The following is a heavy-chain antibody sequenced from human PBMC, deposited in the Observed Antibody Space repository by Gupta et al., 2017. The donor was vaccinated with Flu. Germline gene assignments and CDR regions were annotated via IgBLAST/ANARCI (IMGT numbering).Heavy chain of an antibody. D-gene: IGHD1-1*01. CDR1: GFTFSSYE. CDR3: ARASWNPQRYFDL. Sequence: EVQLVESGGGVVRPGGFLRLSCAASGFTFSSYEMNWVRQAPGKGLEWVSYISPSSSSIYYADSVKGRFTISRDNAKNSLYLQINSLRVEDTAVYYCARASWNPQRYFDLWGRGTLVTVS. V-gene: IGHV3-48*03. J-gene: IGHJ2*01. CDR2: ISPSSSSI.